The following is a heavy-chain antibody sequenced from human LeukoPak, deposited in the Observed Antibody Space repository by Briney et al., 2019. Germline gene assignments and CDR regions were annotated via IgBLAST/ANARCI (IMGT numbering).Heavy chain of an antibody. CDR3: AKYRSPGSRTFDY. D-gene: IGHD3-16*02. Sequence: AGSLRLSCAASGFTFSTNSMSWVRQAPAKGLQWVLAISDSGDITNYADSVKGRFTISRDNSKNTLYLQMGSLRAEDTALYFCAKYRSPGSRTFDYWGRGTLVTVSS. J-gene: IGHJ4*02. CDR2: ISDSGDIT. V-gene: IGHV3-23*01. CDR1: GFTFSTNS.